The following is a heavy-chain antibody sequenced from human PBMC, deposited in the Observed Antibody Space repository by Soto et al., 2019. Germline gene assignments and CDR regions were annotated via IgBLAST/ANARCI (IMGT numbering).Heavy chain of an antibody. V-gene: IGHV3-33*01. Sequence: PGGSLRLSCTAPGFSFRSYAMHWVRQAPGKGLEWVAVILYDGSNKHFADSVKGRFTVSRDNSNDTFYLQMDSLRAEDTAVYYCARELILGSLSVYYYHGMDVWGQGTTVTVYS. CDR1: GFSFRSYA. D-gene: IGHD3-9*01. J-gene: IGHJ6*02. CDR2: ILYDGSNK. CDR3: ARELILGSLSVYYYHGMDV.